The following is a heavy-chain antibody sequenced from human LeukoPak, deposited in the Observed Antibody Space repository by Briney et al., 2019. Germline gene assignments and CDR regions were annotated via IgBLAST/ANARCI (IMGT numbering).Heavy chain of an antibody. Sequence: SETLSLTCTVSGGSISSYYWSWIRQPPGKGLEWIGYIYYSGSTNYNPSLKSRVTISVDTSKNQFSLKLSSVTAADAAVYYCARISSWNWYFDLWGRGTLVTVSS. D-gene: IGHD6-13*01. CDR1: GGSISSYY. V-gene: IGHV4-59*01. CDR3: ARISSWNWYFDL. CDR2: IYYSGST. J-gene: IGHJ2*01.